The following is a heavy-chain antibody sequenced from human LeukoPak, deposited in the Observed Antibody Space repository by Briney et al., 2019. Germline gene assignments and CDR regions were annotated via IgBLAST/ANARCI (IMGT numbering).Heavy chain of an antibody. CDR3: ARSKGFDY. CDR1: GYTLTGSY. Sequence: ASVKVSCKSSGYTLTGSYMYWVRQAPGQGLEWMGWINPKSGGTNYAQNFQGRVTMTSDTSISTAYMELSSLKSDDTAMYYCARSKGFDYWGQGTLVTVSS. V-gene: IGHV1-2*02. CDR2: INPKSGGT. J-gene: IGHJ4*02. D-gene: IGHD5/OR15-5a*01.